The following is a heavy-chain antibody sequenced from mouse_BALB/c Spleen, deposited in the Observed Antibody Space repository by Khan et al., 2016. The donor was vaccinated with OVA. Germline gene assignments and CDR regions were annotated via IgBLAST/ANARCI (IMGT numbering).Heavy chain of an antibody. J-gene: IGHJ3*01. CDR1: DFSLTNYG. Sequence: QVQLQQSGPGLVQPSQSLSITCTVSDFSLTNYGVHWVRQSPGQGLEWLGVIWSGGSTDYTVAFISRLSITKDNSKSQVFFKMNSLQVDDTAIYDLARRDYGSSYGFAYWGQGTLVTVSA. CDR2: IWSGGST. D-gene: IGHD1-1*01. V-gene: IGHV2-4*02. CDR3: ARRDYGSSYGFAY.